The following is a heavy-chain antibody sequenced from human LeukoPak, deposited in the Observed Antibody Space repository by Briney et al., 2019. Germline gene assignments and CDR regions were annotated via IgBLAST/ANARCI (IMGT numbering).Heavy chain of an antibody. D-gene: IGHD3-22*01. CDR2: MNPNSGNT. CDR1: GYTFTSYD. Sequence: ASVKVSCKASGYTFTSYDINWVRQATGQGLEWMGWMNPNSGNTGYAQKFQGRVTMTRNTSISTAYMELSSLRSEDTAVYYCARGATTDYDSSGYYGYWGQGTLVTVSS. V-gene: IGHV1-8*01. CDR3: ARGATTDYDSSGYYGY. J-gene: IGHJ4*02.